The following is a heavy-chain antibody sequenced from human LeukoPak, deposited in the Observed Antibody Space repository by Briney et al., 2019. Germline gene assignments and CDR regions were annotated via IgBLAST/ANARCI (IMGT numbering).Heavy chain of an antibody. CDR2: ITTSSNYI. CDR1: GFTFSSYT. Sequence: PGGSLRLSCAASGFTFSSYTMNWVRQAPGKGLEWVSSITTSSNYIYYEDSVKGRFTISRDNSKNTLYLQMNSLRAEDTAVYYCAKDTGMDVWGQGTTVTVSS. J-gene: IGHJ6*02. CDR3: AKDTGMDV. V-gene: IGHV3-21*01.